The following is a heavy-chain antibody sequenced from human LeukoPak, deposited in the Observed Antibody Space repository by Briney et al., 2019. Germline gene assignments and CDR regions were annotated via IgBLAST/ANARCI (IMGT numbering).Heavy chain of an antibody. CDR1: GVSLNGYY. D-gene: IGHD3-10*01. V-gene: IGHV4-34*01. J-gene: IGHJ5*02. CDR3: ARAYYSTGWFPH. CDR2: INHSGRT. Sequence: SETLSLTCAVSGVSLNGYYWGWIRQTPGKGLEWIGEINHSGRTNYNPSLKSRVTISADTSKNQFSLELRSVTAADTAVYYCARAYYSTGWFPHWGQGALVTVFS.